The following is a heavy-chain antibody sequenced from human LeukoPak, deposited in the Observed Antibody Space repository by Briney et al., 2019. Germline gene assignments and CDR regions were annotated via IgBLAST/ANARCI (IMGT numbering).Heavy chain of an antibody. CDR3: ARVLMVRGTSHAFDF. CDR2: ISSSGSTI. D-gene: IGHD3-10*01. Sequence: GGSLRLSCTASGFTFGDYAMTWIRQAPGKGLDWLSYISSSGSTIYYVDSVKGRFTISRDNANNSLYLQMNSLRAEDTAVYYCARVLMVRGTSHAFDFWGRGTMVTVSS. J-gene: IGHJ3*01. CDR1: GFTFGDYA. V-gene: IGHV3-11*04.